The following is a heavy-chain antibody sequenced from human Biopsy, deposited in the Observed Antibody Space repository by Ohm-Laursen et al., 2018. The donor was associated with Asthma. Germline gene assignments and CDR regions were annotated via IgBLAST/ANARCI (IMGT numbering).Heavy chain of an antibody. CDR2: ISGGGPST. CDR3: AKESGTVGWHADYLEE. J-gene: IGHJ4*02. V-gene: IGHV3-23*01. Sequence: GSLRLSCAAPGLPFRGFGMTWVRQAPGRGLEWVATISGGGPSTFYAASVKGRFTISSDTLKNTVFLHLSSLRAEDTAVYYCAKESGTVGWHADYLEEWGRGTLVTVSS. CDR1: GLPFRGFG. D-gene: IGHD6-19*01.